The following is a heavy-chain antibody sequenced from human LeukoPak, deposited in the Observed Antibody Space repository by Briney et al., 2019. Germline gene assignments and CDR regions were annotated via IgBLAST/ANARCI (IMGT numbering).Heavy chain of an antibody. D-gene: IGHD6-19*01. V-gene: IGHV1-24*01. CDR3: ATVRGSGWRMDY. Sequence: ASVKVSCKVSGYTLTELSMHWVRQAPGKGLEWMGGFDPEDGETIYAQKFQGRVTMAEDTSTDTAYMQLRSLRSEDTAVYYCATVRGSGWRMDYWGQGTLVTVSS. CDR1: GYTLTELS. J-gene: IGHJ4*02. CDR2: FDPEDGET.